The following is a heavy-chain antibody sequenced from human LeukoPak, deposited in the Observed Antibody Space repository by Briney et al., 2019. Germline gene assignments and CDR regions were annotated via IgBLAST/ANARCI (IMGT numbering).Heavy chain of an antibody. CDR2: INHSGST. V-gene: IGHV4-34*01. CDR3: ARRPLGYCSSTSCYYFDY. J-gene: IGHJ4*02. CDR1: GGSFSGYY. D-gene: IGHD2-2*01. Sequence: SETLSRTCAVYGGSFSGYYWSWIRQPPGKGLEWIGEINHSGSTNYNPSLKSRVTISVDTSKNQFSLKLSSVTAADTAVYYCARRPLGYCSSTSCYYFDYWGQGTLVTVSS.